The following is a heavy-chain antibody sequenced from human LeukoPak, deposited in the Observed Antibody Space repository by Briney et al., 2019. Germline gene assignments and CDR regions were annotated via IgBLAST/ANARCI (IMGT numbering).Heavy chain of an antibody. J-gene: IGHJ6*02. CDR3: ARAGELLRAYYYGMDG. Sequence: GGSLRLSCVASGFTFSSYGMHWVRQAPGRGLEWVAFIRYDGSNKYYADSVKGRFTISRDNSKNTLYLQMNSLRAEDTAVYYCARAGELLRAYYYGMDGWGQGTTVTASS. D-gene: IGHD1-26*01. CDR2: IRYDGSNK. CDR1: GFTFSSYG. V-gene: IGHV3-30*02.